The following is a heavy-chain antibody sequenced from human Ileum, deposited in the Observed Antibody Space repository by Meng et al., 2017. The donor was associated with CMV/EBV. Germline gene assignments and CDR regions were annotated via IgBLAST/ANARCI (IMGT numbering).Heavy chain of an antibody. V-gene: IGHV3-23*01. D-gene: IGHD2-2*01. Sequence: GESLKISCAASGFSFSSYAMSWVRQAPGEGLEWISAIRGSGSITYYADSVKGRFTISRDNSKNTLYLQMNSLRAEDTAVYFCANSPREVTSTSCVYWGQGTLVTVSS. CDR2: IRGSGSIT. CDR1: GFSFSSYA. J-gene: IGHJ4*02. CDR3: ANSPREVTSTSCVY.